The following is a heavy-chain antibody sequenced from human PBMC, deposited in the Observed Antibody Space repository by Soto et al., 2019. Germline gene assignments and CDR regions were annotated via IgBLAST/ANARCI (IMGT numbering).Heavy chain of an antibody. J-gene: IGHJ5*02. CDR2: ISKDGSTK. CDR3: ARVTKEKWLVKWFDP. V-gene: IGHV3-30-3*01. CDR1: RFNFNIYA. Sequence: ESGGGVVQPGRSLRLSCAASRFNFNIYAMHWVRQAPSKGLEWVALISKDGSTKYYADSVKGRFTISRDHAKNTLFLQMDSLRPDDTAVYYCARVTKEKWLVKWFDPWGQGTLVTVSS. D-gene: IGHD6-19*01.